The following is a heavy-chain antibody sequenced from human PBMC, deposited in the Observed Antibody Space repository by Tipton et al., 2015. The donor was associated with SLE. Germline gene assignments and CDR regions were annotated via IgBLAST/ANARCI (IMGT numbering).Heavy chain of an antibody. Sequence: SLRLSCSASGFNFNVYEMNWVRQTPGKGLEWVSYTSSSSSMIFYADSVKGRFTISRDNTKNSLYLQMGSLRADDTAVYFCARQYSSSSPWFDPWGQGTLAPVFS. CDR3: ARQYSSSSPWFDP. J-gene: IGHJ5*02. V-gene: IGHV3-48*03. CDR1: GFNFNVYE. D-gene: IGHD6-6*01. CDR2: TSSSSSMI.